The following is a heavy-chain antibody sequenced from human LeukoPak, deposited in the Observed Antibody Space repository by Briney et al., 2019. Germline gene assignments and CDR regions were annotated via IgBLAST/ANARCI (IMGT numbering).Heavy chain of an antibody. D-gene: IGHD2-21*02. Sequence: PSETLSLTCTVSGGSISSSNYYWGWLRQPPGTGLEWCGSIYYSGSTYYNPSLKSRLTISVHTPKNQFSLKLTSVTAADTAVYYCARAVVVTAMWIVYYFDYWGQGTLVTVSS. CDR2: IYYSGST. CDR3: ARAVVVTAMWIVYYFDY. V-gene: IGHV4-39*01. CDR1: GGSISSSNYY. J-gene: IGHJ4*02.